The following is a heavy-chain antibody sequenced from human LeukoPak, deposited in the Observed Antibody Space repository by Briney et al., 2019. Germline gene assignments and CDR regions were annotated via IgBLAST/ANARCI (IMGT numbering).Heavy chain of an antibody. CDR1: GYTFTGYY. CDR2: INPHSGGT. V-gene: IGHV1-2*02. Sequence: ASVKVSCKASGYTFTGYYLHWVRQAPGQGLEWMGWINPHSGGTNYAQKFQGRVTMTRDTSISTAYMELSRLRSDDTAAYYCVRDRTKYCSSTSCPLDDWGQGTLVTVSS. D-gene: IGHD2-2*01. J-gene: IGHJ4*02. CDR3: VRDRTKYCSSTSCPLDD.